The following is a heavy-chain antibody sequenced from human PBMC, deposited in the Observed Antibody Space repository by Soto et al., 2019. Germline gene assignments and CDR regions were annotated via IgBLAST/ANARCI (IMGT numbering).Heavy chain of an antibody. J-gene: IGHJ6*02. CDR3: ARDHNPYDILTGYQDYYYYGMDV. D-gene: IGHD3-9*01. V-gene: IGHV3-64*01. CDR1: GFTFSSYA. Sequence: GESLKISCAASGFTFSSYAMHWVRQAPGKGLEYVSAISSNGGSTYYANSVKGRFTISRDNSKNTLYLQMGSLRAEDMAVYYCARDHNPYDILTGYQDYYYYGMDVWGQGTTVTVSS. CDR2: ISSNGGST.